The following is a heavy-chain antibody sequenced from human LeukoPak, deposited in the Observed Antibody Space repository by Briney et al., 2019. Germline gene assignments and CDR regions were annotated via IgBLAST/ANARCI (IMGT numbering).Heavy chain of an antibody. D-gene: IGHD3-10*01. V-gene: IGHV4-34*01. CDR1: GGSFSGYY. CDR3: ARRYYYGSGSPEY. Sequence: SETLSLTCAVYGGSFSGYYWSWIRQPPGKGLEWIGEINHSGSTNYNPSLKSRVTISVDRSKNQFSLKLSSVTAADTAVYYCARRYYYGSGSPEYWGQGSLVTVSS. CDR2: INHSGST. J-gene: IGHJ4*02.